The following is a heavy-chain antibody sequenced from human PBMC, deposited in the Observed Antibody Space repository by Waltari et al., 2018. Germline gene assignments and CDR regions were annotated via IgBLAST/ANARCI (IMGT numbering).Heavy chain of an antibody. D-gene: IGHD2-15*01. Sequence: EVHLVESGGGLVQPGGSLRLSCAASGFIFSNYWMSWVRQAPGKGLEWVADIKEDGSAKYYVDSVKGRFTISRDNAKNSLYLQMNSLRAEDTAVYYCAKDNVRRWDYWGQGTLVTVSS. CDR2: IKEDGSAK. CDR3: AKDNVRRWDY. V-gene: IGHV3-7*04. J-gene: IGHJ4*02. CDR1: GFIFSNYW.